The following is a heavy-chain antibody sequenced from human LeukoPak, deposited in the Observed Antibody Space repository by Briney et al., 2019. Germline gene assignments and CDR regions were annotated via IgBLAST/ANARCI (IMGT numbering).Heavy chain of an antibody. CDR2: INHSGST. CDR3: ARRLRFLEWLLEEDAFDI. Sequence: SETLSLTCAVYGGSFSGYYWSWIRQPPGKGLEWIGEINHSGSTNYNPSLKSRVTISVDTSKNQFSLKLSSVTAAGTAVYYCARRLRFLEWLLEEDAFDIWGQGTMVTVSS. J-gene: IGHJ3*02. CDR1: GGSFSGYY. D-gene: IGHD3-3*01. V-gene: IGHV4-34*01.